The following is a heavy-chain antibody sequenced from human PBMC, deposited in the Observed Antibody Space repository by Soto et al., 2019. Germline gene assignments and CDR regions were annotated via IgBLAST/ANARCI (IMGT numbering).Heavy chain of an antibody. Sequence: QVQLQESGPGLVKPSETLSLTCTVSGGSISSYYWSWIRQPPGKGLEWIGYIYYSGSTNYNPSLKSRVTISVDTSKNHFSLKLSSVTAADTAVYYCARALAVLGFTGAYYGMDVWGQGTTVTVSS. CDR3: ARALAVLGFTGAYYGMDV. CDR2: IYYSGST. D-gene: IGHD3-10*01. J-gene: IGHJ6*02. CDR1: GGSISSYY. V-gene: IGHV4-59*01.